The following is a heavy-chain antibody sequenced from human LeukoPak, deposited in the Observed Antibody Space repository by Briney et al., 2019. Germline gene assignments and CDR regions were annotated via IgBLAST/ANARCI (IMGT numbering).Heavy chain of an antibody. J-gene: IGHJ4*02. D-gene: IGHD3-10*01. Sequence: SETLSLTCAVYGGSFSGYYWSWIRQPPGRGLEWIGEIHHSGSTNYNPSLKSRVTISVGTSKNQFSLKLSSVTAADTAVYYCARALENYYGSGTYPDYWGQGTLFTVSS. CDR1: GGSFSGYY. CDR3: ARALENYYGSGTYPDY. CDR2: IHHSGST. V-gene: IGHV4-34*01.